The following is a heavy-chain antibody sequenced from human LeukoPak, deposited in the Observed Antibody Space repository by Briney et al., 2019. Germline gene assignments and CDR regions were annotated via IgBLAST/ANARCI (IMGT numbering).Heavy chain of an antibody. D-gene: IGHD3-16*02. V-gene: IGHV4-59*01. CDR1: GGSISSYY. CDR2: IYYSGST. CDR3: ARGVGELSLWPGDY. Sequence: NPSETLSLTCTVSGGSISSYYWSWIRQPPGKGLEWIGYIYYSGSTNYNPSLKSRVTISVDTSKNQFSLKLSSVTAADTAVYYCARGVGELSLWPGDYWGQGTLVTVSS. J-gene: IGHJ4*02.